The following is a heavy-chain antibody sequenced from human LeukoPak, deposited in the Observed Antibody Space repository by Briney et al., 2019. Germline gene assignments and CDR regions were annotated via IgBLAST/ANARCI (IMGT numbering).Heavy chain of an antibody. D-gene: IGHD6-19*01. Sequence: PSETLSLTCAVYGGSFSGYYWSWIRQPPGKGLEWIGEINHSGSTNYNPSLKSRVTISVDTPKNQFSLKLSSVTAADTAVYYCARVGEAQWLAYFDYWGQGTLVTVSS. CDR1: GGSFSGYY. J-gene: IGHJ4*02. V-gene: IGHV4-34*01. CDR2: INHSGST. CDR3: ARVGEAQWLAYFDY.